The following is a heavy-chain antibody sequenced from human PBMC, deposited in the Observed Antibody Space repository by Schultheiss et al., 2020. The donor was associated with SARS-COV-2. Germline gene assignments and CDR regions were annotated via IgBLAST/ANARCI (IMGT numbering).Heavy chain of an antibody. J-gene: IGHJ4*02. CDR2: IYHSGST. CDR1: GGSVSSGSYY. CDR3: ARQRFGLDF. Sequence: GSLRLSCTVSGGSVSSGSYYWSWIRQPAGKGLEWIGEIYHSGSTNYNPSLKSRVTMSVDTSKNQFSLQMISVTREDTAVYYCARQRFGLDFWGQGTLVTVSS. D-gene: IGHD3-10*01. V-gene: IGHV4-61*10.